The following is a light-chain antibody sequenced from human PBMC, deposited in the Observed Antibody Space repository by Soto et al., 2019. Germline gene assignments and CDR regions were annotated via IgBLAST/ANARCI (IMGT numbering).Light chain of an antibody. J-gene: IGKJ3*01. CDR1: QDISNY. V-gene: IGKV1-33*01. Sequence: DIQMTQSPSSLSASVGDRVTITCQASQDISNYLNWYQQKPGKAPTLLLYEVSNLETWVPSRFSGSGSGTDFTFTISSLQPYDIATYDCKQYYYLPRCLFTFCSGTKLDIK. CDR2: EVS. CDR3: KQYYYLPRCLFT.